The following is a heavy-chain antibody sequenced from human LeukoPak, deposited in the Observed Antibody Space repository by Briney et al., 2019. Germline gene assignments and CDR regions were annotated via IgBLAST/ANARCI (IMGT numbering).Heavy chain of an antibody. CDR1: GGTFSSYA. J-gene: IGHJ5*02. CDR3: ARSTVVVVAALNWFDP. Sequence: GSSVKVSCKASGGTFSSYAISWVRQAPGQGLERMGRIIPIFGTANYAQKFQGRVTITTDESTSTAYMELSSLRSEDTAVYYCARSTVVVVAALNWFDPWGQGTLVTVSS. V-gene: IGHV1-69*05. CDR2: IIPIFGTA. D-gene: IGHD2-15*01.